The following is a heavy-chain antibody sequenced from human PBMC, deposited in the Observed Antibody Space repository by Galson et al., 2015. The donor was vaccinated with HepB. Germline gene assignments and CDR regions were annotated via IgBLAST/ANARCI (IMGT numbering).Heavy chain of an antibody. CDR1: GFTFDDYA. CDR2: ISWNSGSI. J-gene: IGHJ4*02. V-gene: IGHV3-9*01. D-gene: IGHD3-10*01. Sequence: SLRLSCAASGFTFDDYAMHWVRQAPGKGLEWVSGISWNSGSIGYADSVKGRFTISRDNAKNSLYLQMNSLRAEDTALYYCAKEVRGDGGLVWYFDYWGQGTLVTVSS. CDR3: AKEVRGDGGLVWYFDY.